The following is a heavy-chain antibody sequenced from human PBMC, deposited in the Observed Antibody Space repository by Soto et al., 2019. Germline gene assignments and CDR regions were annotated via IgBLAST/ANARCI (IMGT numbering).Heavy chain of an antibody. D-gene: IGHD3-9*01. CDR2: IIHGGSIV. J-gene: IGHJ6*03. CDR3: AREYYDFLPAYYRYYYMDV. V-gene: IGHV3-11*01. CDR1: GFTFSDYY. Sequence: QVQLVESGGGLVKPGGSLRLSCAASGFTFSDYYMSWIRRAPVKGLEWVSYIIHGGSIVNYADSVRGRFTISRDNAKNSMYLQMNSLRAEDTAVYYCAREYYDFLPAYYRYYYMDVWGKGTTVTVSS.